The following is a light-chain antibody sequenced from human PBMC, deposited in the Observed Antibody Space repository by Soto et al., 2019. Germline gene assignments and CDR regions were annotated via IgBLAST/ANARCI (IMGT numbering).Light chain of an antibody. CDR2: DAS. Sequence: EIVLTQSPATLSLSPGERATLSCRASQSVSSYLSWYQQKPGQAPRLLIYDASNRATGIPARFSGSGSGTDFTLTISSLVPEDFAVYYCQQRSNWPPETFGGGTKVEFK. J-gene: IGKJ4*01. V-gene: IGKV3-11*01. CDR3: QQRSNWPPET. CDR1: QSVSSY.